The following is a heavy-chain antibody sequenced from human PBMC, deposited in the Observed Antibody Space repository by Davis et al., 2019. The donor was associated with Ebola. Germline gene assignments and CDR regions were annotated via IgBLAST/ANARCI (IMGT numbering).Heavy chain of an antibody. J-gene: IGHJ4*02. CDR3: AREMEAARPLDY. V-gene: IGHV3-33*01. CDR1: GFTFSSYG. CDR2: IWYDGSNK. D-gene: IGHD6-6*01. Sequence: GESLKISCAASGFTFSSYGMHWVRQAPGKGLEWVAVIWYDGSNKYYADSVKGRFTISRDNSKNTLYLQMNSLRAEDTAVYYCAREMEAARPLDYWGQGTLVTVSS.